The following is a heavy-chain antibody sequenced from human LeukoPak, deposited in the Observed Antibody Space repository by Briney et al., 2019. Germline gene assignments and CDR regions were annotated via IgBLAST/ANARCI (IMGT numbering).Heavy chain of an antibody. J-gene: IGHJ4*02. CDR2: IYYSGST. CDR1: GDSISGYY. Sequence: SETLSLTCTVSGDSISGYYWTWIRQPPGKGLEWIGYIYYSGSTNYNPSLKSRVTISVDSSKNQLSLKLSYVTAADTAVYFCARDTGRGYSGYDFWGLGYWGQGTPVTVSS. V-gene: IGHV4-59*01. CDR3: ARDTGRGYSGYDFWGLGY. D-gene: IGHD5-12*01.